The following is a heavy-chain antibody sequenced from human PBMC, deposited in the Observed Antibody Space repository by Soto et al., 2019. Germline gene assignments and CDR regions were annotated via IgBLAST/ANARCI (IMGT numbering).Heavy chain of an antibody. J-gene: IGHJ4*02. CDR2: ISYDGSNK. CDR1: GFTFSSYA. D-gene: IGHD6-6*01. V-gene: IGHV3-30-3*01. CDR3: ARSPALRSEYSSSVSDY. Sequence: PGGSLRLSCAASGFTFSSYAMHWVRQAPGKGLEWVAVISYDGSNKYYADSVKGRFTISRDNSKNTLYLQMNSLRAEDTAVYYCARSPALRSEYSSSVSDYWGQGTLVTSPQ.